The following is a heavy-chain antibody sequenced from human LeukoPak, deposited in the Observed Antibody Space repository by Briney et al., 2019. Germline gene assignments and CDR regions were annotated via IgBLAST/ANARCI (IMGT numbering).Heavy chain of an antibody. J-gene: IGHJ4*02. CDR3: ARFQATIFGPPGY. CDR1: GYTFTGYY. D-gene: IGHD3-3*01. V-gene: IGHV1-2*02. CDR2: INPNSGGT. Sequence: ASVKVSCKASGYTFTGYYMHWVRQAPGQGLEWMGWINPNSGGTNYAQKFQGRVTMTRDTSISTAYMELSRLRSDDTAVYYCARFQATIFGPPGYWGQGTLVTVSS.